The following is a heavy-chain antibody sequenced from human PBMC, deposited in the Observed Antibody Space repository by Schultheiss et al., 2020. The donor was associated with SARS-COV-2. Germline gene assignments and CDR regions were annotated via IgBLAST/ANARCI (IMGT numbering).Heavy chain of an antibody. CDR3: ATSYNSSWYYYFDY. V-gene: IGHV4-59*08. J-gene: IGHJ4*02. CDR1: GGSISSYY. Sequence: SETLSLTCTVSGGSISSYYWSWIRQPPGKGLEWIGYIYYSGSTNYNPSLKSRVTISVDTSKNQFSLKLSSVTAADTAVYYCATSYNSSWYYYFDYWGQGTLVTVSS. CDR2: IYYSGST. D-gene: IGHD6-13*01.